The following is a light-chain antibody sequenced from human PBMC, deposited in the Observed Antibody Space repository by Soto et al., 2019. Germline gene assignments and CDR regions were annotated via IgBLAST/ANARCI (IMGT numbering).Light chain of an antibody. CDR1: SSDFGNYNY. J-gene: IGLJ3*02. CDR3: SSYTSSTTWV. V-gene: IGLV2-14*01. CDR2: EVS. Sequence: QSALTQPASVSGSPGQSITISCTGTSSDFGNYNYVSWYQHHPGKAPKLIIYEVSNRPSGVSNRFSGSKSGNTASLTISGLQSEDEADYYCSSYTSSTTWVFGGGTKLTVL.